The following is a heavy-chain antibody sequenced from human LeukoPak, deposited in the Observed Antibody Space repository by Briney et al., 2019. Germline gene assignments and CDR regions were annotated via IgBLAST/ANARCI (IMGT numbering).Heavy chain of an antibody. Sequence: SVKVSCKASGGTFSSYAISWVRQAPGQGLEWMGRIIPIFGTANYAQKFQGRVTITTDESTSTAYMELSSLRSEDTAVYYCARDFKANYYDSGNYYIVEYFDYWGQGTLVTVSS. CDR1: GGTFSSYA. V-gene: IGHV1-69*05. D-gene: IGHD3-10*01. CDR3: ARDFKANYYDSGNYYIVEYFDY. CDR2: IIPIFGTA. J-gene: IGHJ4*02.